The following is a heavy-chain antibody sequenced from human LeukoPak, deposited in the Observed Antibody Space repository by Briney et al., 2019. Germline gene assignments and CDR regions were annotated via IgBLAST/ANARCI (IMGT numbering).Heavy chain of an antibody. Sequence: GASAKVSCKASGYTFTGYYMHWVRQAPGQGLEWMGWINPNTGGTNYAQKFQGRVTMTRDTSISTAYMELSRLRSDDTAVYYCARFYSGYGNYYYYMDVWGKGTTVTVSS. CDR3: ARFYSGYGNYYYYMDV. D-gene: IGHD5-12*01. J-gene: IGHJ6*03. CDR1: GYTFTGYY. CDR2: INPNTGGT. V-gene: IGHV1-2*02.